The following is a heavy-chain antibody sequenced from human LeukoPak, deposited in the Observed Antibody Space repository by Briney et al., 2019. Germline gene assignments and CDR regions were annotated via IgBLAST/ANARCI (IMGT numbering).Heavy chain of an antibody. CDR1: GFTFSSYG. Sequence: GGSLRLSCAASGFTFSSYGMHWVRQAPGKGLEWVAFIRYDGSNKYYADSVKGRFTISRDNSKNTLYLQMNSLRAEDTAVYYCARESLDYYDSSGYYVDYWGQGTLVTVSS. D-gene: IGHD3-22*01. V-gene: IGHV3-30*02. J-gene: IGHJ4*02. CDR3: ARESLDYYDSSGYYVDY. CDR2: IRYDGSNK.